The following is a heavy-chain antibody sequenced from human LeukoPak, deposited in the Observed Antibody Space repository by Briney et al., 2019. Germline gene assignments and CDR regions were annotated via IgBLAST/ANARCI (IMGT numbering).Heavy chain of an antibody. D-gene: IGHD3-22*01. CDR3: ARYYYDSSGYHPDY. V-gene: IGHV3-74*01. CDR1: GFSFSNYW. Sequence: GGSLRLSCAASGFSFSNYWMHWVRQAPGKGLVWVSCISLDGSSTNYADSVKGRFTISRDNAKNTLYLQMNSLRAEDTAVYYCARYYYDSSGYHPDYWGQGTLVTVSS. J-gene: IGHJ4*02. CDR2: ISLDGSST.